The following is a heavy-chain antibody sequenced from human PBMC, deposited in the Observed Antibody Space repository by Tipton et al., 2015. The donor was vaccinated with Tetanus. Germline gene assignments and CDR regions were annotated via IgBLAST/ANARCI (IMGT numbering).Heavy chain of an antibody. V-gene: IGHV4-4*07. CDR2: VYSSGST. Sequence: GLVKPSETLSLTCTVSGGSLNTFYWNWIRQPAGKGLEWIGRVYSSGSTNYNPSLKSRVTMSINASKTQFSLELTFVTAADTAVYYCARDFRERSGTYYSYYYTMDVWGQGTTVTVSS. CDR1: GGSLNTFY. D-gene: IGHD1-26*01. J-gene: IGHJ6*02. CDR3: ARDFRERSGTYYSYYYTMDV.